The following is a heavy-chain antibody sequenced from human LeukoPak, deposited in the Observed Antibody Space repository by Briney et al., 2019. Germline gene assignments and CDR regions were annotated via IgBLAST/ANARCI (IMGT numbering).Heavy chain of an antibody. D-gene: IGHD3-22*01. CDR2: ITSSSSYI. V-gene: IGHV3-21*01. CDR3: ARDGDSSGYGRYKYYFDY. Sequence: GGSLRLSCAASGFAFSSYAMHWVRQAPGKGLEWVSSITSSSSYIYYADSVKGRFTISRDNAKNSLFLQMNSLRAEDTAVYYCARDGDSSGYGRYKYYFDYWGQGTLVTVSS. CDR1: GFAFSSYA. J-gene: IGHJ4*02.